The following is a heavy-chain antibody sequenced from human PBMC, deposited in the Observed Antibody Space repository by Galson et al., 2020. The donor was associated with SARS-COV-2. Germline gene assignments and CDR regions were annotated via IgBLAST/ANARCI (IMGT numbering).Heavy chain of an antibody. V-gene: IGHV4-31*03. CDR2: IYYSGST. Sequence: SETLSLTCTVSGGSISSGGYYWSWIRQHPGKGLEWIGYIYYSGSTYYNPSLKSRVTISVDTSKNQFSLKLSSVTAADTAVYYCARVFRRPHRPHLVATKGEGYFDYWGQGTLVTVSS. CDR3: ARVFRRPHRPHLVATKGEGYFDY. CDR1: GGSISSGGYY. D-gene: IGHD5-12*01. J-gene: IGHJ4*02.